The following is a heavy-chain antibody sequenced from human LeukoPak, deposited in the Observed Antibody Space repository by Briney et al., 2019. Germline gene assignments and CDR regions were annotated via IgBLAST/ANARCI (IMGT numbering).Heavy chain of an antibody. CDR1: GYTFTSYD. J-gene: IGHJ6*03. Sequence: ASVKVSCKASGYTFTSYDINWVRQATGQGLEWMGWMNPNSGNTGYAQKFQGRVTMTRNTSISTAYMELSSLRSEDTAVYYCARVENRNYYGSGSYYHYHYYYYMDVWGKGTTVTISS. CDR3: ARVENRNYYGSGSYYHYHYYYYMDV. CDR2: MNPNSGNT. D-gene: IGHD3-10*01. V-gene: IGHV1-8*01.